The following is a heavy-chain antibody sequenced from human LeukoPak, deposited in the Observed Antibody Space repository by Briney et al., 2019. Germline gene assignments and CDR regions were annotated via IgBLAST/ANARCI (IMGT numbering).Heavy chain of an antibody. CDR2: ISGSGGGT. Sequence: GGSLRLSCAASGFTFSSYAMSWVRQAPGKGLEWVSAISGSGGGTYYADSVKGRFTISRDNSKNTVYLQMNSLRAEDTAVYYCAKLHSSSWYNPTDYWGQGTLVTVSS. V-gene: IGHV3-23*01. CDR3: AKLHSSSWYNPTDY. D-gene: IGHD6-13*01. CDR1: GFTFSSYA. J-gene: IGHJ4*02.